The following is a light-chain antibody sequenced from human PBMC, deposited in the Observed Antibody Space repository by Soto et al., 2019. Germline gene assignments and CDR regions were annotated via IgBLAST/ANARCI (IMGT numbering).Light chain of an antibody. J-gene: IGKJ5*01. CDR1: QSVRTK. CDR2: GAS. CDR3: QQYDTWPSIT. Sequence: EIVMTQSPATLSVSPGEGATLSCRASQSVRTKLAWYQQKAGQAPRLLIYGASTRATGVSDRFSGSGSGTAYTLTISSLQSEDFAVYYCQQYDTWPSITFGQGTRLEIK. V-gene: IGKV3-15*01.